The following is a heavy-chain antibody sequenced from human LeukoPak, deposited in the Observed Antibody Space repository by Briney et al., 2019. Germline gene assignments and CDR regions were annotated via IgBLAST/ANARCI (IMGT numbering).Heavy chain of an antibody. V-gene: IGHV4-31*03. Sequence: SETLPLTCTVSGGSISSGDYYWSWIRQPPGKGLEWIGYIYYTGSTYYNPSLKSRVTISVDTSKNQFSLKLSSVTAADTAVYYCARELGGSSCFDYWGQGTLVTVSS. D-gene: IGHD6-13*01. CDR2: IYYTGST. CDR3: ARELGGSSCFDY. J-gene: IGHJ4*02. CDR1: GGSISSGDYY.